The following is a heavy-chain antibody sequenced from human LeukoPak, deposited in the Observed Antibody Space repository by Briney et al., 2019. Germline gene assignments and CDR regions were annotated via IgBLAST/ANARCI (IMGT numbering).Heavy chain of an antibody. CDR1: GDSVSSNSAA. CDR2: TYYRSQWYH. CDR3: AREGWWFDY. V-gene: IGHV6-1*01. D-gene: IGHD2-15*01. Sequence: SQTLSLTCAISGDSVSSNSAAWHWIRQSPSRGLEWLGRTYYRSQWYHDYTSSVKSRITLAPDTSKNQSSLQLNSVTPEDTAVYYCAREGWWFDYWGQGTLVTVS. J-gene: IGHJ4*02.